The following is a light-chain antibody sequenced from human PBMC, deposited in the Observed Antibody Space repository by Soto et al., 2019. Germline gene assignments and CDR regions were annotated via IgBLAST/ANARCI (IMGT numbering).Light chain of an antibody. Sequence: DIQLTQSPSSLSASVGDRVTITCRASHDIRSYLAWYQQKPGKAPKFLISAASPVRSGVPSMFRGSGSGTEFPLTITGLKDEYLPTYYHHRLDDSPITFGQGTRLEIK. V-gene: IGKV1-9*01. J-gene: IGKJ5*01. CDR2: AAS. CDR3: HRLDDSPIT. CDR1: HDIRSY.